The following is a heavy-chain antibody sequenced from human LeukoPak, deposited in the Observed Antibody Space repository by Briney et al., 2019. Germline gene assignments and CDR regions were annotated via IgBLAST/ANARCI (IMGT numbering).Heavy chain of an antibody. V-gene: IGHV3-30*18. Sequence: GGSLRLSCAASRFXFSSYGIHWVRQAPGKGLEWVAVISYDGSNKYYADSVKGRFTISRDNSKNTLYLQMNSLRAEDTAVYYCAKGADWGSSGMDVWGQGTTVTVSS. CDR1: RFXFSSYG. CDR3: AKGADWGSSGMDV. J-gene: IGHJ6*02. D-gene: IGHD7-27*01. CDR2: ISYDGSNK.